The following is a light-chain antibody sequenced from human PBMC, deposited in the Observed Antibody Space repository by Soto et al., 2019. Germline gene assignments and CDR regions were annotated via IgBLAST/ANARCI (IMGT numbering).Light chain of an antibody. Sequence: QSALTQPASVSGSPGQSITISCTGSSSDVGRYNIVSWYQQHPGKAPKLMIYEGSQRPSGVSDRFSGSKSGNTASLTISGLQAEDEADYYCCSYTSISTLYVFGTGTKLTVL. CDR1: SSDVGRYNI. CDR3: CSYTSISTLYV. J-gene: IGLJ1*01. CDR2: EGS. V-gene: IGLV2-14*02.